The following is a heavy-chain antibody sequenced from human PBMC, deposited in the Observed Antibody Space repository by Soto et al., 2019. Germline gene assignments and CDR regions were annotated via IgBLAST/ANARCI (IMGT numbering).Heavy chain of an antibody. CDR2: FDLEEGET. CDR1: GYTLTELS. Sequence: GASVKVSCKVSGYTLTELSMHWVRQAPGKGLEWMGGFDLEEGETIYAQKFQGRVTMTEDTSTDTAYMELSSLRSEDTAVYYCATAIASISWYKEYYSYVMDVWGQGTTVTVSS. V-gene: IGHV1-24*01. D-gene: IGHD6-13*01. J-gene: IGHJ6*02. CDR3: ATAIASISWYKEYYSYVMDV.